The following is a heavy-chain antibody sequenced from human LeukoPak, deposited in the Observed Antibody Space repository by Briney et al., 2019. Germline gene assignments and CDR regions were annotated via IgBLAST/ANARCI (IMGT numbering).Heavy chain of an antibody. V-gene: IGHV4-39*01. CDR1: GGSISSSSYY. J-gene: IGHJ4*02. CDR2: IYYSGST. D-gene: IGHD4-17*01. Sequence: SETLSLTCTVSGGSISSSSYYWGWLRQPPGKGLEWIGSIYYSGSTYYNPSLKSRVTISVDTSKNQFSLKLSSVTAADTAVYYCARHVTVGDRDYWGQGTLVTVSS. CDR3: ARHVTVGDRDY.